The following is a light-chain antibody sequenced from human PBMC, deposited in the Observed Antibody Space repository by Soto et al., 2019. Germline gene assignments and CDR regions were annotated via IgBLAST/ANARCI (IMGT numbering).Light chain of an antibody. J-gene: IGLJ2*01. CDR1: SSNIGAGYD. CDR2: GNS. V-gene: IGLV1-40*01. Sequence: QSVLTQPPSVSGAPGQRVTISCTGSSSNIGAGYDVHWYQQLPGTAPKLLIYGNSNRPSGVPDRFSGSKSGTSASLAITGLQAEDEADYYCSSYTSSSTLVFGGGTQLTVL. CDR3: SSYTSSSTLV.